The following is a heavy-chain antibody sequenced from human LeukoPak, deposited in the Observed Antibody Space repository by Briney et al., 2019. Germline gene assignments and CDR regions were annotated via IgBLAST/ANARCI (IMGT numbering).Heavy chain of an antibody. CDR3: ATSSGIAAAGIDY. D-gene: IGHD6-13*01. CDR2: IYYSGST. Sequence: MTSETLSLTCTVSGGSISSSSYYWGWIRQPPGKGLEWIGSIYYSGSTYYNPSLESRVTISVDTSKNQFSLKLSSVTAADTAVYYCATSSGIAAAGIDYWGQGTLVTVSS. CDR1: GGSISSSSYY. J-gene: IGHJ4*02. V-gene: IGHV4-39*01.